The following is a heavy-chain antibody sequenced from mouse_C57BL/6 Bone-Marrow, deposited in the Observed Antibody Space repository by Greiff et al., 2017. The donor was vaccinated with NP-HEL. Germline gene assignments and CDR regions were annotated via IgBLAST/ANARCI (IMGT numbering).Heavy chain of an antibody. V-gene: IGHV14-4*01. CDR3: TTRPYWYFDV. CDR1: GFNIKDDY. CDR2: IDPANGDT. Sequence: EVKLQESGAELVRPGASVKLSCTASGFNIKDDYMHWVKQRPEQGLEWIGWIDPANGDTEYASKFQGKATITADTSSNTAYLQLSSLTSEDTAVYYCTTRPYWYFDVWGTGTTVTVSS. J-gene: IGHJ1*03.